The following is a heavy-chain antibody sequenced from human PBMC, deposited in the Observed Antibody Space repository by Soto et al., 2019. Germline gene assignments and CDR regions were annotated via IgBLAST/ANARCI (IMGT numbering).Heavy chain of an antibody. D-gene: IGHD4-17*01. CDR3: ARRRASDYGGNHHPYYFDR. CDR1: GASIITDNYF. Sequence: KSSETLSLTCTVSGASIITDNYFWVWIRQSPRRGLELIGSISYSGRTYDNPSLQSRVTISIDASKNRFSLKLTSVTTADTAVYYCARRRASDYGGNHHPYYFDRWGQGALVTVSS. J-gene: IGHJ4*02. V-gene: IGHV4-39*01. CDR2: ISYSGRT.